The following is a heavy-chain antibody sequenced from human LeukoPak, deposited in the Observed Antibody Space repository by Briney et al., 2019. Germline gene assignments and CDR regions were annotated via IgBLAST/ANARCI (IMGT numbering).Heavy chain of an antibody. J-gene: IGHJ6*02. CDR2: MDPNSGNT. V-gene: IGHV1-8*01. CDR1: GYTFTSYD. CDR3: ASGLIFGVVISPDYYYYGMDV. Sequence: ASVKDSCKASGYTFTSYDINWVRQATGQGLEWMGWMDPNSGNTGYAQKFQGRVTMTRNTSISTAYMELSSLRSEDTAVYYCASGLIFGVVISPDYYYYGMDVWGQGTTVTVSS. D-gene: IGHD3-3*01.